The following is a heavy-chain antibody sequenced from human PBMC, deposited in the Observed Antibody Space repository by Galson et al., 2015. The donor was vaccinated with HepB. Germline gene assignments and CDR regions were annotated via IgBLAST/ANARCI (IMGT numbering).Heavy chain of an antibody. CDR3: ARHVEGGYYSLYYFDY. D-gene: IGHD3-3*01. CDR2: IYYSGST. CDR1: VGSTSSSSYY. Sequence: ETLSLTCTVSVGSTSSSSYYWGWIRQPPGKGLEWIGSIYYSGSTYYNPSLKSRVTISVDTSKNHFSLKLSSVTAADTAVYYCARHVEGGYYSLYYFDYWGQGTLVTVSS. J-gene: IGHJ4*02. V-gene: IGHV4-39*01.